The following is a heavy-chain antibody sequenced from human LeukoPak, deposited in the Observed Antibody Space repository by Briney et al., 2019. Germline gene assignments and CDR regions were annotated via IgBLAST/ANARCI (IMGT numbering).Heavy chain of an antibody. J-gene: IGHJ4*02. CDR2: IYYTGST. V-gene: IGHV4-59*02. Sequence: PSETLSLTRTVSGGSVSSYYWSWIRQSPGKGLEWIGYIYYTGSTNYNPSLQSRVTISVDTSKNQFSLKLSSVTAADTAVYYCARGGHYYDTSGSTYYFHYWGQGTLVTVSS. CDR3: ARGGHYYDTSGSTYYFHY. CDR1: GGSVSSYY. D-gene: IGHD3-22*01.